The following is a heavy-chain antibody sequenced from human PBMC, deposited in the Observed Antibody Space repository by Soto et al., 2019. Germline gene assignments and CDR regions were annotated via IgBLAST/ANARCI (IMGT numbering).Heavy chain of an antibody. J-gene: IGHJ4*02. CDR3: AHRILRTVFGLVTTTAIYFDF. D-gene: IGHD3-3*01. V-gene: IGHV2-5*02. CDR2: SYGDDDK. CDR1: GFSLTTSGVG. Sequence: QITLNESGPTVVKPAETLTLTCTFSGFSLTTSGVGVGWIRQSPGKAPEWLALSYGDDDKRYSASLKSRLTITKDTSKNQVVLKMASVDPADTATYYCAHRILRTVFGLVTTTAIYFDFWGQGTPVVVSS.